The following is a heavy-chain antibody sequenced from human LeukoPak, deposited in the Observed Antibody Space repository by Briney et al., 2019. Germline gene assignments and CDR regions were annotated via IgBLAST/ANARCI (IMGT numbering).Heavy chain of an antibody. V-gene: IGHV1-18*01. CDR1: GYTFTSYG. J-gene: IGHJ4*02. CDR3: ARDLFGGAVAGTSGY. CDR2: ISAYNGNT. Sequence: ASVKVSCKASGYTFTSYGISWVRQAPGQGLEWMGWISAYNGNTNCAQKLQGRVTMTTDTSTSTAYMELRSLRSDDTAVYYCARDLFGGAVAGTSGYWGQGTLVTVSS. D-gene: IGHD6-19*01.